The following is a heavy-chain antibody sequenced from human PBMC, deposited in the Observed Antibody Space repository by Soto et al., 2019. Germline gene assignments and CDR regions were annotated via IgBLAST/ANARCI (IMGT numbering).Heavy chain of an antibody. D-gene: IGHD2-21*01. CDR3: ARLRIATNNYKWFDP. Sequence: SETLSLTCTVSGDSISSGDSYWSWIRQPPGKGLEWIGYIYYSGSAYYNPSLKSRVTISVDTSKNQFSLKLTSVTAADTAVYYCARLRIATNNYKWFDPWGQGTLVTVSS. J-gene: IGHJ5*02. V-gene: IGHV4-30-4*01. CDR1: GDSISSGDSY. CDR2: IYYSGSA.